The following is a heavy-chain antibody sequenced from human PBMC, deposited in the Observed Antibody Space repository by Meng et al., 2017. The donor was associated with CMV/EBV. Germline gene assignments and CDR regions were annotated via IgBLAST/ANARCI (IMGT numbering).Heavy chain of an antibody. V-gene: IGHV1-8*01. CDR3: ARGLRIFGVVPSPYYFDY. CDR1: GYTFTSYD. J-gene: IGHJ4*02. Sequence: ASVKVSCKASGYTFTSYDINWVRQATGQGLEWMGWMNPNSGNTGYAQKFQGRVTMTRNISISTAYMELSSLRSEDTAVYYCARGLRIFGVVPSPYYFDYWGQGTLVTVSS. D-gene: IGHD3-3*01. CDR2: MNPNSGNT.